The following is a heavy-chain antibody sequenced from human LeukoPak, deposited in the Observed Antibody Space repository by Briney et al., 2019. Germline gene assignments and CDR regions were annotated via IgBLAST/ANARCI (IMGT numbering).Heavy chain of an antibody. Sequence: SETLSLTCTVSGGSISSSSYYWGWIRQPPGKGLEWIGSIYYSGSTYYNPSLKSRVTISVDTSKNQFSLKLSSVTAADTAVYYCARHRLAFDLWGQGTMVTVSS. D-gene: IGHD3-22*01. CDR1: GGSISSSSYY. V-gene: IGHV4-39*01. CDR3: ARHRLAFDL. CDR2: IYYSGST. J-gene: IGHJ3*01.